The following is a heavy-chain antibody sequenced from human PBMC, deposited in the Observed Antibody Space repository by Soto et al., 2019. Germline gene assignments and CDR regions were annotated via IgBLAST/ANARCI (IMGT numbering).Heavy chain of an antibody. Sequence: PSETLSLTCAVSGASFSGSYWSWIRQPPGKGLEWIGYIYYSGSTNYNPSPKSRVTISVDTSKNQFSLKLSSVTAADTAVYYCARDWDTAMGNWFDPWGQGTLVTVSS. CDR2: IYYSGST. V-gene: IGHV4-59*01. CDR3: ARDWDTAMGNWFDP. CDR1: GASFSGSY. J-gene: IGHJ5*02. D-gene: IGHD5-18*01.